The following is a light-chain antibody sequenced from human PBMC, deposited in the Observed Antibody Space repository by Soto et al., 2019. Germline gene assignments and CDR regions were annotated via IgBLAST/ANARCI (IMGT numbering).Light chain of an antibody. CDR2: AAS. CDR3: QQSYGTPLT. J-gene: IGKJ4*01. V-gene: IGKV1-39*01. CDR1: QSISNY. Sequence: DMEMTQSPSSLSASVGDRVTITCRASQSISNYLNWYQHKPGKVPKLLIYAASSLQSGVPTRFSGSGSGTHFTLSINSLEPEDFATDYCQQSYGTPLTFGGGTKIEIK.